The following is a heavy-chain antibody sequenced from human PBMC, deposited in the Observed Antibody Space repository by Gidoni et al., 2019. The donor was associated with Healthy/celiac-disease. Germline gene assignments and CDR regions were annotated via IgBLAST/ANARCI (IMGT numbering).Heavy chain of an antibody. CDR3: AKEGRSYHPETFDY. CDR1: GFTFSSYA. D-gene: IGHD1-26*01. V-gene: IGHV3-23*04. Sequence: EVQLVESGGGLLQPGGSLRLSCVASGFTFSSYAMSWVRQAPGKGLEWVSGIRGSGVSTYYADSVKGRFTIARDNSKNTLYLQMNSLRAEDTAVYYCAKEGRSYHPETFDYWGQGTLVTVSS. J-gene: IGHJ4*02. CDR2: IRGSGVST.